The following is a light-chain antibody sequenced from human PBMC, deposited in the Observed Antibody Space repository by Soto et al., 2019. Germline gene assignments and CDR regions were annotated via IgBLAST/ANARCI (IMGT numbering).Light chain of an antibody. J-gene: IGLJ2*01. Sequence: SVLTQPPSASGTPGQRVTISCSGSSSNIGSDSVTWYQQLPGTAPKLLNYNNNQRPSGVPARFSGSKSGTSASLAISGLQSEDEADYYCAAWDDSLNGVVFGGGTQLTVL. CDR2: NNN. V-gene: IGLV1-44*01. CDR1: SSNIGSDS. CDR3: AAWDDSLNGVV.